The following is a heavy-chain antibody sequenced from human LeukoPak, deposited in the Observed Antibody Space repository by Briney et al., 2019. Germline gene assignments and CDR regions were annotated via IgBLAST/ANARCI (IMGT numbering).Heavy chain of an antibody. J-gene: IGHJ4*02. CDR3: ARGVPEYYDFWSGYFYYFDY. D-gene: IGHD3-3*01. V-gene: IGHV4-59*01. CDR2: IYYSGST. CDR1: GGSISSYY. Sequence: SETLPLTCTVSGGSISSYYWSWIRQPPGKGLEWIGDIYYSGSTNYNPSLKSRVTISVDTSKNQFSLKLTSVTAADTAVYYCARGVPEYYDFWSGYFYYFDYWGQGTLVTVSS.